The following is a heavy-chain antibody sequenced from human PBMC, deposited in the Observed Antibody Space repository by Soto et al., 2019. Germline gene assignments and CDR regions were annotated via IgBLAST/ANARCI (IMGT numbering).Heavy chain of an antibody. J-gene: IGHJ4*02. CDR3: ARQAYSSGWYGGLRTYFDY. CDR1: GCTFSSYT. Sequence: SVKVSCKASGCTFSSYTISWVRQAPGQGLEWKGKIIPILGIANYAQKLQGRVTITADESTSTAYMELSSLRSEDTAVYFCARQAYSSGWYGGLRTYFDYCGQGTLVTVSS. CDR2: IIPILGIA. D-gene: IGHD6-19*01. V-gene: IGHV1-69*02.